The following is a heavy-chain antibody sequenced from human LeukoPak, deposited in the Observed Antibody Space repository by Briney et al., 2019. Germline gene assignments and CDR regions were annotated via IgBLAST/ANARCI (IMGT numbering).Heavy chain of an antibody. V-gene: IGHV1-2*02. CDR2: INPHSGGT. CDR3: AREIMRVTVFDS. CDR1: GYTFSDNY. J-gene: IGHJ3*02. D-gene: IGHD2-21*02. Sequence: ASVKVSCKASGYTFSDNYIQWVRQAPGQGLEWMGWINPHSGGTNYGENFQGRVTLTRDTSISTAYMDLSSLIYDDTAVYYCAREIMRVTVFDSWEQRTMVTVSS.